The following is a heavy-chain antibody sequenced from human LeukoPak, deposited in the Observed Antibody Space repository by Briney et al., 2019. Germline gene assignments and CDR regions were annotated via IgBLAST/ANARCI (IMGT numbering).Heavy chain of an antibody. CDR1: GYTFTSYD. J-gene: IGHJ3*02. D-gene: IGHD4-11*01. CDR3: ACPHNDYRDAFDI. V-gene: IGHV1-8*03. Sequence: GASVKVSCKASGYTFTSYDINWVRQATGQGLEWMGWMNPNSGNTGYAQKFQGRVTITRNTSISTAYMELSSLRSEDTAVYYCACPHNDYRDAFDIWGQGTMVTVSS. CDR2: MNPNSGNT.